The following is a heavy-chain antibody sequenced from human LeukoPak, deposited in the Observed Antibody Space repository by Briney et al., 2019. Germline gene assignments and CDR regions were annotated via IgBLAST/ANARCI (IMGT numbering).Heavy chain of an antibody. CDR1: GFTFSSYA. V-gene: IGHV3-30-3*01. J-gene: IGHJ4*02. CDR2: ISYDGSNK. D-gene: IGHD3-16*01. CDR3: ARDGGD. Sequence: GRSLRLSCAVSGFTFSSYAMHWVRQAPGKGLEWVAVISYDGSNKYYADSVKGRFTISRDNSKNTLYLQMNSLRAEDTAVYYCARDGGDWGQGTLVTVSS.